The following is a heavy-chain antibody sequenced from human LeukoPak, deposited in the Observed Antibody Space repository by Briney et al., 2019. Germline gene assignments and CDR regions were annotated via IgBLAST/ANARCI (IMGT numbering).Heavy chain of an antibody. J-gene: IGHJ6*02. CDR2: ISSSSSTI. CDR3: ASLVPWYYGMDV. V-gene: IGHV3-48*01. D-gene: IGHD2-8*02. CDR1: GFTFSTYS. Sequence: PGGSLRLSCAASGFTFSTYSMNWVRQAPGKGLEWVSYISSSSSTIYYADSVKGRFTISRDNAKNSLYLQMNSLRAEDTAVYYCASLVPWYYGMDVWGQGTTVTVSS.